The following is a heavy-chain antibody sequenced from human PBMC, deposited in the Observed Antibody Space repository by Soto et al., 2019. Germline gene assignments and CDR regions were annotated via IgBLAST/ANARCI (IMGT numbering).Heavy chain of an antibody. D-gene: IGHD3-10*01. Sequence: GGSLRLSCAASGFTFSSYAMSWVRQAPGKGLEWVSAISGSGGSTYYADSVKGRFTISRDSAKNTLYLQMNSLRNEDTAIYFCARGARGYYYMDVWGKGTKVTVSS. CDR1: GFTFSSYA. J-gene: IGHJ6*03. CDR3: ARGARGYYYMDV. V-gene: IGHV3-23*01. CDR2: ISGSGGST.